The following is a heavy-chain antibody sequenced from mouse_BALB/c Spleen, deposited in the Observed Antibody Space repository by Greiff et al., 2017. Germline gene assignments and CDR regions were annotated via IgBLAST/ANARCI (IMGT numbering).Heavy chain of an antibody. Sequence: VKLVESGPGLVQPSQSLSITCTVSGFSLTSYGVHWVRQSPGKGLEWLGVIWSGGSTDYNAAFISRLSISKDNSKSQVFFKMNSLQADDTAIYYCARIRGNYDYAMDYWGQGTSVTVSS. CDR3: ARIRGNYDYAMDY. CDR2: IWSGGST. CDR1: GFSLTSYG. J-gene: IGHJ4*01. D-gene: IGHD2-1*01. V-gene: IGHV2-4-1*01.